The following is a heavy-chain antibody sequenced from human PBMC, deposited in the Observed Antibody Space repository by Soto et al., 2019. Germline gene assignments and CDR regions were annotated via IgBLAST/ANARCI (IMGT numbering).Heavy chain of an antibody. CDR2: ISYDGSNK. Sequence: QVQLVESGGGVVQPGRSLRLSCAVSGFTFSIFDMHWVRHAPGKGLEWVAVISYDGSNKYYADSVKGRFTISRDNSKNMLYLQMNSLRAEDTAVYYCAKDRGSYYYGMDVWGQGTTVTVSS. CDR3: AKDRGSYYYGMDV. D-gene: IGHD1-26*01. J-gene: IGHJ6*02. CDR1: GFTFSIFD. V-gene: IGHV3-30*18.